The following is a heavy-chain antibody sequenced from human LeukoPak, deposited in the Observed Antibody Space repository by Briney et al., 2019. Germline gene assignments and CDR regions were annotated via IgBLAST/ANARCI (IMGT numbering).Heavy chain of an antibody. CDR2: ITDSSSK. D-gene: IGHD5-18*01. V-gene: IGHV3-21*01. CDR3: ARTLVGFSYGKIDY. J-gene: IGHJ4*02. CDR1: GFTFSSYS. Sequence: PGGSLRLSCAASGFTFSSYSMNWVRQAPGKGLEWFSSITDSSSKYYSDSGKGRFTISRDNARNSLYLQMDSLRAEDTTVYYCARTLVGFSYGKIDYWGQGTLVTVSS.